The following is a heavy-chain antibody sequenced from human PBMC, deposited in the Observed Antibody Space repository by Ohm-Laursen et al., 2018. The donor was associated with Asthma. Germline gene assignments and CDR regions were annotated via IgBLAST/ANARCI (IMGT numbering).Heavy chain of an antibody. J-gene: IGHJ4*02. D-gene: IGHD1-26*01. Sequence: SEILSLTWAASGDSFGAYYFSWIRQLPGQGLEWIGEITHAGYANYNASLESRVTISVDTSKEQFSLIVNSVTHADTAVYFCVASRQSAWGWDLWGQGTLVTVSS. V-gene: IGHV4-34*08. CDR1: GDSFGAYY. CDR2: ITHAGYA. CDR3: VASRQSAWGWDL.